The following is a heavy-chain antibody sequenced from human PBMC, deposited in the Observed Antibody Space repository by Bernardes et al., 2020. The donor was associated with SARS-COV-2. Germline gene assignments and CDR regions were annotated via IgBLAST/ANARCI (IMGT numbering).Heavy chain of an antibody. V-gene: IGHV3-30*18. CDR1: GFTFSSYG. CDR3: AKQIFGYSSGWFYFDY. J-gene: IGHJ4*02. CDR2: ISYDGSNK. D-gene: IGHD6-19*01. Sequence: GGSLRLSCAASGFTFSSYGMHWVRQAPGKGLEWVAVISYDGSNKYYADSVKGRFTISRDNSKNTLYLQMNSLRAEDTAVYYCAKQIFGYSSGWFYFDYLGQGTLVTVSS.